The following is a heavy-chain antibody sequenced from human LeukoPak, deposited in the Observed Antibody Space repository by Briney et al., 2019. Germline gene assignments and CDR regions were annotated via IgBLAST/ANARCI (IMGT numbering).Heavy chain of an antibody. CDR1: GFTFSSYG. D-gene: IGHD6-13*01. Sequence: GRSLRLSCAASGFTFSSYGMHWVRQAPGKGLEWVAVIWYDGSNKYYADSVKGRFTISRDNSKNTLYLQMNSLRAEDTAVYYCARGGSLAAAGTYFDYWGQGTLVTVSS. J-gene: IGHJ4*02. CDR3: ARGGSLAAAGTYFDY. V-gene: IGHV3-33*01. CDR2: IWYDGSNK.